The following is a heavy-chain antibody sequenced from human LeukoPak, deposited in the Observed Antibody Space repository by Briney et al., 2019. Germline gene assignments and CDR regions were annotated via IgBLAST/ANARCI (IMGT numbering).Heavy chain of an antibody. V-gene: IGHV1-8*01. J-gene: IGHJ4*02. CDR2: MSPNSGDT. D-gene: IGHD7-27*01. CDR3: ARGPPNRGFDF. CDR1: GCTFTSYD. Sequence: ASVKVSCKASGCTFTSYDINWVRHATGQGLEWMGWMSPNSGDTGYAQKFQGRVTMTRDTSISTAFMELTSLRSEDTAVYYCARGPPNRGFDFWGQGALVTVSS.